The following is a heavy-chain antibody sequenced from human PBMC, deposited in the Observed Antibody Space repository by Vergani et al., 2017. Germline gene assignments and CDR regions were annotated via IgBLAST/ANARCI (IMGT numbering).Heavy chain of an antibody. V-gene: IGHV1-69*06. D-gene: IGHD2-21*01. CDR2: IIPIFGTA. CDR1: GGTFSSYA. CDR3: ARIPPTGPRSYYYYMDV. Sequence: QVQLVQSGAEVKKPGSSVKVSCKASGGTFSSYAISWVRQAPGQGLEWMGGIIPIFGTANYAQKFQGRVTITADKSTSTAYMELSSLRSEDTAVYYCARIPPTGPRSYYYYMDVWGKGTTVTVSS. J-gene: IGHJ6*03.